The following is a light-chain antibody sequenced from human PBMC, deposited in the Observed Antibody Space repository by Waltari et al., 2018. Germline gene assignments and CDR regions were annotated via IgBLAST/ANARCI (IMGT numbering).Light chain of an antibody. CDR3: FSDAGSYTWV. CDR2: DDN. J-gene: IGLJ3*02. Sequence: QSALTQPVSVSGSPGQSITISCTGTSSDVGNYNLVSSYQQYPGKAPKVMIYDDNTRPAGVSGRVAGSKSGNTAYLTISGVQAVDEADYYCFSDAGSYTWVFGVGAKLTVL. CDR1: SSDVGNYNL. V-gene: IGLV2-23*01.